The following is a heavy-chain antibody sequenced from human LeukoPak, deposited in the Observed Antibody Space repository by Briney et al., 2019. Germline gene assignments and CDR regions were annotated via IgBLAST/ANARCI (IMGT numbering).Heavy chain of an antibody. J-gene: IGHJ4*02. CDR1: GGSISSSSYY. Sequence: PSETLSLTCTVSGGSISSSSYYWGWIRQPPGKGLEWIGSIYYSGSTYYNPSLKSRVTISVDTSKNQFSLKLSSVTAADTAVYYCARVPRRGSGSYYYYFDYWGQGTLVTVSS. V-gene: IGHV4-39*07. CDR3: ARVPRRGSGSYYYYFDY. D-gene: IGHD3-10*01. CDR2: IYYSGST.